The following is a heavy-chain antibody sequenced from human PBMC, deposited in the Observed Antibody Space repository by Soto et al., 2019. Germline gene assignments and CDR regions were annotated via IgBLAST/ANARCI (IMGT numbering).Heavy chain of an antibody. CDR2: ISAYNGNT. Sequence: ASVKVSCKASGYTFNSYGISWVRQAPGQGLEWMGWISAYNGNTNYAQKLQGRVTMTTDTSTSTAYMELRSLRSDDTAVYYCARAGITMVRGVIITYFDYWGQGTLVTVSS. V-gene: IGHV1-18*01. D-gene: IGHD3-10*01. J-gene: IGHJ4*02. CDR1: GYTFNSYG. CDR3: ARAGITMVRGVIITYFDY.